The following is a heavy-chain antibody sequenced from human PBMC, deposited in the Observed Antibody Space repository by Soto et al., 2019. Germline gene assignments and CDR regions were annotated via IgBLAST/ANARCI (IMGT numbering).Heavy chain of an antibody. Sequence: GGSLRLSCAASGFTFSSYIMNWVRQAPGKGLEWVSSISSSSSYIYYADSVKGRFTISRDNAKNSLYLQMNSLRAEDTAVYYCAREQASGWYGYNWFDPWGPGTMVTVSS. J-gene: IGHJ5*01. D-gene: IGHD6-19*01. CDR3: AREQASGWYGYNWFDP. CDR2: ISSSSSYI. V-gene: IGHV3-21*01. CDR1: GFTFSSYI.